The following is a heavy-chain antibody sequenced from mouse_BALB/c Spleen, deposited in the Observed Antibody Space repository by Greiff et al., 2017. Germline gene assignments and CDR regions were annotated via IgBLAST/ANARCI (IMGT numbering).Heavy chain of an antibody. CDR3: ARDYYRYDWFAY. J-gene: IGHJ3*01. CDR2: IRNKANGYTT. CDR1: GFTFTDYY. Sequence: EVKLVESGGGLVQPGGSLRLSCATSGFTFTDYYMSWVRQPPGKALEWLGFIRNKANGYTTEYSASVKGRFTISRDNSQSILYLQMNTLRAEDSATYYCARDYYRYDWFAYWGQGTLVTVSA. V-gene: IGHV7-3*02. D-gene: IGHD2-14*01.